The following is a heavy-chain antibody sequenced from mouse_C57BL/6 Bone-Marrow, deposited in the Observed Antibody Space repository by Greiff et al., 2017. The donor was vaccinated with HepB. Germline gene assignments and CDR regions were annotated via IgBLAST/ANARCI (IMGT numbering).Heavy chain of an antibody. J-gene: IGHJ2*01. CDR2: ILPGSGST. Sequence: QVQLQQSGAELMKPGASVKLSCKATGYTFTGYWIEWVKQRPGHGLEWIGEILPGSGSTNSNEKFKGKATFTADTSSNTAYMQLSSLTTEDSAIYYCARCDYEGYFDYWGQGTTLTVSS. D-gene: IGHD2-4*01. CDR1: GYTFTGYW. V-gene: IGHV1-9*01. CDR3: ARCDYEGYFDY.